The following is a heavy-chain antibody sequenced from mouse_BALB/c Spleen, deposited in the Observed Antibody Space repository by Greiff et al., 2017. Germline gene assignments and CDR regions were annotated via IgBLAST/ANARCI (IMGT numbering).Heavy chain of an antibody. J-gene: IGHJ2*01. CDR2: ISSGSSTI. CDR3: ARAGTWYFDY. Sequence: EVQLVESGGGLVQPGGSRKLSCAASGFTFSSFGMHWVRRAPEKGLEWVAYISSGSSTIYYADTVKGRFTISRDNPKNTLFLQMTSLRSEDTAMYYCARAGTWYFDYWGQGTTLTVSS. CDR1: GFTFSSFG. D-gene: IGHD3-3*01. V-gene: IGHV5-17*02.